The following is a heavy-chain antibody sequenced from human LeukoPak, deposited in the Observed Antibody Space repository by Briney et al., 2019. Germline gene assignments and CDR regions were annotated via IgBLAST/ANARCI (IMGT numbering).Heavy chain of an antibody. Sequence: SETLSLTCAVSGGSISSGGYSWSWIRQPPGKGLEWIGYIYHSGSTYYNPSLKSRVTISVDRSKNQFSLKLSSVTAADTAVYYCAREAAPATFDYWGQGTLVTVSS. J-gene: IGHJ4*02. CDR2: IYHSGST. D-gene: IGHD2-2*01. CDR3: AREAAPATFDY. CDR1: GGSISSGGYS. V-gene: IGHV4-30-2*01.